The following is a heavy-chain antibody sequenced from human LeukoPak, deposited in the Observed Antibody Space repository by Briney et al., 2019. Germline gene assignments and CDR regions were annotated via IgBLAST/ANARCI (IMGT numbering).Heavy chain of an antibody. CDR2: ISYDGSNK. CDR3: ARVQDYGDEYFQH. CDR1: GFTFSSYA. V-gene: IGHV3-30-3*01. J-gene: IGHJ1*01. D-gene: IGHD4-17*01. Sequence: GGSLRLSCAASGFTFSSYAMHWVRQAPGKGLEWVAVISYDGSNKYYADYVKGRFTISRDNSKNPLYLQMNSLRAEDTAVYYCARVQDYGDEYFQHWGQGTLVTVSS.